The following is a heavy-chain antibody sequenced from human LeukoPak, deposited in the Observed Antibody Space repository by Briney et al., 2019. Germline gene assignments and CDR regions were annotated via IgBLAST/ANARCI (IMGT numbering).Heavy chain of an antibody. D-gene: IGHD6-19*01. V-gene: IGHV4-59*08. J-gene: IGHJ6*02. CDR1: GASITNDF. CDR3: ARHHGRQSSAWQWGPKQNYHHGMDV. Sequence: PSETLSLTCPVSGASITNDFWDWIRQSPGKGPAWIGYIYDTGSNNYKPTLRGPVPISTDRSKNQFSLKLNFVTDAETAVYYCARHHGRQSSAWQWGPKQNYHHGMDVWGQGTTVTVCS. CDR2: IYDTGSN.